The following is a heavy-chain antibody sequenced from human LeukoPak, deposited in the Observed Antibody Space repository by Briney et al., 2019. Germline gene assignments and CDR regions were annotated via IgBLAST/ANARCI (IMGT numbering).Heavy chain of an antibody. D-gene: IGHD3-3*01. Sequence: SETLSLTCGVYVGRFRDSYWSWIRRPTGRVVEWIGEINHSGSTNYNPSLKSRVTISVDTSKNQFSLKLSSVTAADTAVYYCARGRRGSTIFGIYYFDYWGQGTLVTVSS. CDR2: INHSGST. J-gene: IGHJ4*02. CDR1: VGRFRDSY. CDR3: ARGRRGSTIFGIYYFDY. V-gene: IGHV4-34*01.